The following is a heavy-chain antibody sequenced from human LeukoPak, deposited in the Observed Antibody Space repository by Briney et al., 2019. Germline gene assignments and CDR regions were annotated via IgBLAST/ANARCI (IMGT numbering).Heavy chain of an antibody. Sequence: GGSLRLSCAASGFTFSSYWMHWVRQAPGKGLVWVSRINSDGSSTSYADSVKGRFTISRDNAKNTLYLQMNSLRAEDTAVYYCARVGLATRGEVDCWGQGALVTVSS. D-gene: IGHD1-26*01. J-gene: IGHJ4*02. CDR2: INSDGSST. CDR1: GFTFSSYW. CDR3: ARVGLATRGEVDC. V-gene: IGHV3-74*01.